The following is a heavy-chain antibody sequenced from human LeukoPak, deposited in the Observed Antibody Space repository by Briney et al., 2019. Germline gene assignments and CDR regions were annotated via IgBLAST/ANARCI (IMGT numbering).Heavy chain of an antibody. CDR2: IYYSGST. V-gene: IGHV4-59*01. D-gene: IGHD3-3*01. Sequence: PSETLSLTCTVSGGSISSYYWSWIRQPPGKGREWIGYIYYSGSTNYNPPLKSRVTISVDTSKNQFSLKLSSVTAADTAVYYCARERSFGVVPIEEYFDLWGRGTLVTVSS. J-gene: IGHJ2*01. CDR3: ARERSFGVVPIEEYFDL. CDR1: GGSISSYY.